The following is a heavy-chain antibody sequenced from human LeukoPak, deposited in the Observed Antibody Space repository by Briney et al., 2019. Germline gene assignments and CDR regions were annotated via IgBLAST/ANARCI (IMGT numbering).Heavy chain of an antibody. Sequence: GGSLRLSCAASGFTFSSYAMSWVRQAPGKALEWVSSISGSGSGTYYADSVKGRFTISRDNSKNTLYLQMNSLRAEDTAVYCCAKPQGYSYGQPFDYWGQGTLVTVSS. CDR3: AKPQGYSYGQPFDY. CDR1: GFTFSSYA. CDR2: ISGSGSGT. D-gene: IGHD5-18*01. V-gene: IGHV3-23*01. J-gene: IGHJ4*02.